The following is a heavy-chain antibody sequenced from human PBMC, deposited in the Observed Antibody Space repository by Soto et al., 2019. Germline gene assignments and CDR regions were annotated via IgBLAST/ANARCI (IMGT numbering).Heavy chain of an antibody. Sequence: EASVKVSCKASGYTFTSYAMHSVRQAPGQRLEWMGWINAGNGNTKYPQKIQGRVTITRDTSASTAYMELSSLRSEDTAVYYCARGYTFPFDPWGQGTLVTVSS. CDR3: ARGYTFPFDP. D-gene: IGHD1-26*01. CDR2: INAGNGNT. J-gene: IGHJ5*02. V-gene: IGHV1-3*01. CDR1: GYTFTSYA.